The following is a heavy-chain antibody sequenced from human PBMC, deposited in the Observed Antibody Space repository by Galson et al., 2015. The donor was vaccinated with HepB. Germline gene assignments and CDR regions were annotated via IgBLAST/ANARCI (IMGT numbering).Heavy chain of an antibody. Sequence: SLRLSCAVSGFAFSDQYMSWIRQAPGKGLEWISYITNSGSTIYYADSVKGRFTISRDNAKNSLYLQMNSLRAGDTAVYYCARERPSGWYTYFDYWGQGALVTVSS. CDR2: ITNSGSTI. D-gene: IGHD6-19*01. CDR1: GFAFSDQY. J-gene: IGHJ4*02. CDR3: ARERPSGWYTYFDY. V-gene: IGHV3-11*01.